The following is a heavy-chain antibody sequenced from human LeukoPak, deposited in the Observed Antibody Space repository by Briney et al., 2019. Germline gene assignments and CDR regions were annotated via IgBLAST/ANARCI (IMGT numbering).Heavy chain of an antibody. V-gene: IGHV1-18*01. CDR1: GYSFILYG. Sequence: GASVKVSCKTSGYSFILYGISWVRQAPGQGPEWMGWISTSTGDTKNTQKFQGRVTLTTDTSTSTAYMELSSLRSDDTAVYYCARDDNYGIFVNVDYWGQGTLVTVSS. J-gene: IGHJ4*02. CDR3: ARDDNYGIFVNVDY. D-gene: IGHD4-11*01. CDR2: ISTSTGDT.